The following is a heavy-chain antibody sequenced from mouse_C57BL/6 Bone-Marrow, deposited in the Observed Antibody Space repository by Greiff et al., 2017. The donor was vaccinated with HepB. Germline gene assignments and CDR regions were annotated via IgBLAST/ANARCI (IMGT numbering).Heavy chain of an antibody. J-gene: IGHJ3*01. Sequence: VHVKQSGAELVRPGASVKLSCTASGFNIKDDYMHWVKQRPEQGLEWIGWIDPENGDTEYASKFQGKATITADTSSNTAYLQLSSLTSEDTAVYYCTSYDYDDGDYWGQGTLVTVSA. CDR2: IDPENGDT. CDR3: TSYDYDDGDY. V-gene: IGHV14-4*01. CDR1: GFNIKDDY. D-gene: IGHD2-4*01.